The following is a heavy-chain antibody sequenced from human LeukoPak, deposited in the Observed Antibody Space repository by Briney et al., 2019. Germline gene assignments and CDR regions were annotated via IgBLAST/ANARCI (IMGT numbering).Heavy chain of an antibody. J-gene: IGHJ3*02. V-gene: IGHV3-13*01. CDR2: IGTAGDT. Sequence: PGGSLRLSCAASGFTFSSYDMHWVRQATGKGLEWVSAIGTAGDTYYPGSVKGRFTISRENAKNSLYLQMNSLRAGDTAVYYCARGEKWEQWLENDDAFDIWGQGTMVTVSS. CDR1: GFTFSSYD. D-gene: IGHD6-19*01. CDR3: ARGEKWEQWLENDDAFDI.